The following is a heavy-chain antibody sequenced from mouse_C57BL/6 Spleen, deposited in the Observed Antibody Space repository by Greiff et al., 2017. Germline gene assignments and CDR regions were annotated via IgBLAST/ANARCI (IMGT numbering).Heavy chain of an antibody. J-gene: IGHJ1*03. CDR3: AKRVYGYDWYFDV. D-gene: IGHD2-2*01. Sequence: VQLKESGGGLVKPGGSLKLSCAASGFTFSDYGMHWVRQAPEKGLEWVAYISSGSSTIYYADTVKGRFTISRDNAKNTLFLQMTSLRSEDTAVYYCAKRVYGYDWYFDVWGTGTTVTVSS. V-gene: IGHV5-17*01. CDR2: ISSGSSTI. CDR1: GFTFSDYG.